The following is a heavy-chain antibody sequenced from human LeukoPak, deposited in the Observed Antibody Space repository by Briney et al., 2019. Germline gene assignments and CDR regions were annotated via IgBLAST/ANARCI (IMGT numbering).Heavy chain of an antibody. CDR3: ANEDSGYDSVFVY. CDR1: GFIVSSDY. J-gene: IGHJ4*02. D-gene: IGHD5-12*01. Sequence: PGGSLRLSCAASGFIVSSDYMTWVRQAPGRGLEWVSVIYSGGSTYYADSVKGRFTISRDNSKNTLYLQMNSLRAEDTAVYYCANEDSGYDSVFVYWGQGTLVTVSS. CDR2: IYSGGST. V-gene: IGHV3-53*01.